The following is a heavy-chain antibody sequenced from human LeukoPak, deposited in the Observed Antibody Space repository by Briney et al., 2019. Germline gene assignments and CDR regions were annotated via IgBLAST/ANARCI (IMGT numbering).Heavy chain of an antibody. CDR1: GFTFGSYW. CDR2: INEDGSEK. J-gene: IGHJ4*02. Sequence: GGSLRLSCAASGFTFGSYWMSWVRQAPGKGLEWVANINEDGSEKYHVDSVKGRFTISRDNAKNSLYLQMDSLTAADTAVYYCARASDVGPIDYWGQGTLVTVSS. D-gene: IGHD1-26*01. V-gene: IGHV3-7*04. CDR3: ARASDVGPIDY.